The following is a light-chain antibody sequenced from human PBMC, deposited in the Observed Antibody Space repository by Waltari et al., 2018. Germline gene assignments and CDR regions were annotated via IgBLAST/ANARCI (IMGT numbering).Light chain of an antibody. CDR2: KNS. CDR1: SSKIGNNY. Sequence: QSVLTQSPSMSETPGQRVIISCSGSSSKIGNNYVYWYQHFPGMAPKLVMFKNSQRPSGVPDRFSGSSYGTSASLAISGLRSEDEADYYCATWDDSLSGVVFGGGTRLTVL. V-gene: IGLV1-47*01. CDR3: ATWDDSLSGVV. J-gene: IGLJ2*01.